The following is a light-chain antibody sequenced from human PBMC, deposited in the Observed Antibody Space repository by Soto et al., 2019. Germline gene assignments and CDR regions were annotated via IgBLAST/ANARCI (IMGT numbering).Light chain of an antibody. Sequence: EIVLTQSPATLSLSPGERATLSCRASQGVSSYLAWYQQKPGQARRLLIYDASNRATGIPARFSGSGSGTDFTLTISSLEPEDFAVYYCQQRSNWPSITFGQGTRLEIK. CDR2: DAS. V-gene: IGKV3-11*01. J-gene: IGKJ5*01. CDR3: QQRSNWPSIT. CDR1: QGVSSY.